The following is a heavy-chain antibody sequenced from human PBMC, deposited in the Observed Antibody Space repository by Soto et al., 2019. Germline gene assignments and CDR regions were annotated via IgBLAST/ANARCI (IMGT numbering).Heavy chain of an antibody. J-gene: IGHJ4*02. V-gene: IGHV1-69*12. D-gene: IGHD1-26*01. CDR2: IIPNFGTA. CDR1: GGTFSSYA. CDR3: GRDPQGSGSYVS. Sequence: QVQLVQSGAEVKKPGSSVQVSCKASGGTFSSYAISWVRQAPGQGLEWMGGIIPNFGTANYAQKIQGRVTSTAEESTSTAYRELSSLRSEDTAVYYCGRDPQGSGSYVSWGQGTLVTFAS.